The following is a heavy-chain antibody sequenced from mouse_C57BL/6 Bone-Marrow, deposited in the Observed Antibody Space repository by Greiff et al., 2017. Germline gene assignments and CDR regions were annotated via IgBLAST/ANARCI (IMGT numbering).Heavy chain of an antibody. D-gene: IGHD2-3*01. CDR1: GFTFSSYA. V-gene: IGHV5-4*01. CDR3: ARDLCFDY. CDR2: ISDGGSYT. J-gene: IGHJ2*01. Sequence: EVQGVESGGGLVKPGGSLKLSCAASGFTFSSYAMSWVRQTPEKRLEWVATISDGGSYTYYPDNVKGRFTISRDNAKNNLYLQMSHLKSEDTAMYYCARDLCFDYWGQGTTLTVSS.